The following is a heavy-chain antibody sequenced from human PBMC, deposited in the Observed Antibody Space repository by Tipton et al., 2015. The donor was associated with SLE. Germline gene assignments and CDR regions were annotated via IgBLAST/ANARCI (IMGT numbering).Heavy chain of an antibody. V-gene: IGHV4-4*02. CDR2: IYHSGAT. Sequence: TLSLTCTVSGDSISSPYWWSWVRQSPGKGLEWIGEIYHSGATSYNPSLKSRVTISVDTSKNHFSLNLTSVTAADTAVYYCARGDALFWSGYYSVGYFDYWGQGTLVTVSS. CDR3: ARGDALFWSGYYSVGYFDY. CDR1: GDSISSPYW. D-gene: IGHD3-3*01. J-gene: IGHJ4*02.